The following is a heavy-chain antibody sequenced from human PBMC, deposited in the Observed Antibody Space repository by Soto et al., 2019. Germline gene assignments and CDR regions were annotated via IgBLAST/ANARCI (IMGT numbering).Heavy chain of an antibody. V-gene: IGHV3-21*01. D-gene: IGHD3-9*01. CDR2: ISSSSSYI. Sequence: PGGSLRLSCAASGFTFSSYSMNWVRQAPGKGLEWVSSISSSSSYIYYADSVKGRFTISRDNAKNSLYLQMNSLRAEDTAVYYCARDNSPLRYFYCLLFPNFDPWGQGTLVTVSS. CDR1: GFTFSSYS. J-gene: IGHJ5*02. CDR3: ARDNSPLRYFYCLLFPNFDP.